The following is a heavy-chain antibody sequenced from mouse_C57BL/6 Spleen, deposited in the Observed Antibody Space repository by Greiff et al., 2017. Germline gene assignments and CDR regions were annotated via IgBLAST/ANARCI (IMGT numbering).Heavy chain of an antibody. J-gene: IGHJ1*03. Sequence: EVKLMESGGGLVQPGGSLKLSCAASGFTFSDYYMYWVRQTPEKRLEWVAYISNGGGSTYYPDTVKGRFTISRDNAKNTLYLQMSRLKSEDTAMYYCARRGNYERYWYFDVWGTGTTVTVSS. CDR1: GFTFSDYY. CDR2: ISNGGGST. D-gene: IGHD2-1*01. V-gene: IGHV5-12*01. CDR3: ARRGNYERYWYFDV.